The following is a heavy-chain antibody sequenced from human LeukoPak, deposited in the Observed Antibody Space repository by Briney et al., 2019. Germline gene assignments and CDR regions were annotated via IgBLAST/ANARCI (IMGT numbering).Heavy chain of an antibody. Sequence: SETLSLTCTVSGYSISSGYYWGWIRQPPGKGLEWIGSIYHSGSTYYNPSLKSRVTISVDTSKNQFSLKLSSVTAADAAVYYCAKAVVIVPTATPFDYWGQGTLVTVSS. CDR1: GYSISSGYY. D-gene: IGHD2-2*01. CDR2: IYHSGST. J-gene: IGHJ4*02. CDR3: AKAVVIVPTATPFDY. V-gene: IGHV4-38-2*02.